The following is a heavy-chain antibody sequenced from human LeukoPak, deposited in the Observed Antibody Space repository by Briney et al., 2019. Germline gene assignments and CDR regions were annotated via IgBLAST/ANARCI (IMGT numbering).Heavy chain of an antibody. V-gene: IGHV4-34*01. CDR1: GGSFSGYY. Sequence: KPSETLSLTCAVYGGSFSGYYWSWIRQPPGKGLEWIGEINHSGSTNYNPSLKSRVTISVDTSKNQFSLKPSSVTAADTAVYYCARAYSGSYWYAFYIWGQGTMVTVSS. J-gene: IGHJ3*02. CDR2: INHSGST. CDR3: ARAYSGSYWYAFYI. D-gene: IGHD1-26*01.